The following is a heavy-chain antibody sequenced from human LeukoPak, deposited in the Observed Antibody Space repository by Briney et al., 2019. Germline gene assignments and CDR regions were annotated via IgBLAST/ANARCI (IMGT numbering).Heavy chain of an antibody. D-gene: IGHD3-9*01. CDR2: IYYSGST. CDR1: GGSISSYY. V-gene: IGHV4-59*01. CDR3: ATDPLYYDILTGYYTGGMDV. J-gene: IGHJ6*04. Sequence: PSETLSLTCTVSGGSISSYYWSWIRQPPGKGLEWIGYIYYSGSTNYNPSLKSRVTISVDTSKNQFSLKLSSVTAADTAVYYCATDPLYYDILTGYYTGGMDVWGKGTTVTVSS.